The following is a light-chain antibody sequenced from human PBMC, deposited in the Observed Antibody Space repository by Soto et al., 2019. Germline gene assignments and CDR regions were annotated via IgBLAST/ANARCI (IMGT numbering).Light chain of an antibody. V-gene: IGLV2-11*01. CDR2: DVT. J-gene: IGLJ3*02. CDR3: SSHAGVFYLV. Sequence: QSALTQPRSVSGSPGQSVIISCTGTSSDVGAYNYVSWYQQHPGKAPKLLIYDVTQRPSWIPDRFSGSKSGDTASLTISGLQADDEAHYYCSSHAGVFYLVFGGGTKLTVL. CDR1: SSDVGAYNY.